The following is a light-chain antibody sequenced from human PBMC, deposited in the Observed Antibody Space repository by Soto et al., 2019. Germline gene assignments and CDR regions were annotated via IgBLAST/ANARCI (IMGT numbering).Light chain of an antibody. CDR3: QQYGRSPFT. CDR2: GAS. CDR1: QSVSSSY. Sequence: EIVLTQSPGTLSLSPGERATLSCRASQSVSSSYLAWYQQKPGQAPRLLIYGASSRATGIPGRFSGSGSGTDLTLTISRLEHEDFGVYYCQQYGRSPFTFGPGTKVDIK. V-gene: IGKV3-20*01. J-gene: IGKJ3*01.